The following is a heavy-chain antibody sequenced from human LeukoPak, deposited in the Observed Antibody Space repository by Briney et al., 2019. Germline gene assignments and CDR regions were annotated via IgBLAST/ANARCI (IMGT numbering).Heavy chain of an antibody. V-gene: IGHV3-15*07. Sequence: PGGSLRPSCAASGFIFSDAWMNWVRQAPGKGLEWVGHIRSKADGGTPDYIAPVKGRFTISRDDSKDTLYLQMNSLNTEDTAMYYCTTRSPARYCSDGACYSSADYWGQGTLVTVSS. CDR3: TTRSPARYCSDGACYSSADY. CDR1: GFIFSDAW. CDR2: IRSKADGGTP. J-gene: IGHJ4*02. D-gene: IGHD2-15*01.